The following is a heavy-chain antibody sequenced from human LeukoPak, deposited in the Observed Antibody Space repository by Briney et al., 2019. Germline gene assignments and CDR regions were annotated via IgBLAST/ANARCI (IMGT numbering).Heavy chain of an antibody. J-gene: IGHJ3*02. CDR1: GGSISSGGYS. D-gene: IGHD4-17*01. Sequence: TTSETLSLTCTVSGGSISSGGYSWSWIRQHPGKGLEWIGYIYYSGSTYYNPSLKSRVTISVDTSKNQFSLKLSSVTAADTAVYYCARDNGDFFQRAFDIWGQGTMVTVSS. CDR3: ARDNGDFFQRAFDI. CDR2: IYYSGST. V-gene: IGHV4-31*03.